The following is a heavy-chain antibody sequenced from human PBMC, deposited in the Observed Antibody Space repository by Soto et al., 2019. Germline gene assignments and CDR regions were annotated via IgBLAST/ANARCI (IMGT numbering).Heavy chain of an antibody. CDR3: ARRWGRTFDY. D-gene: IGHD7-27*01. Sequence: SETLSLTCTVSGGSVSSYYWSWIRQPPGKGLEWIGYIYYSGSTNYNPSLKSRVTISVDTSKNQFSLKLSSVTAADTAVYYCARRWGRTFDYWGQGTLVTVSS. CDR1: GGSVSSYY. CDR2: IYYSGST. V-gene: IGHV4-59*08. J-gene: IGHJ4*02.